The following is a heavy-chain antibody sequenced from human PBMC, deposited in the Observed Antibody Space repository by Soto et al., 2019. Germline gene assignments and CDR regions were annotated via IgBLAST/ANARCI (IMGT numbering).Heavy chain of an antibody. CDR2: ISGSGGST. Sequence: PGGSLRLSCAASGLTFSSYAMSWVRQAPGKGLEWVSVISGSGGSTHYADSVKGRFTISRDNSKNTLYLQMNSLRAEDTALYYCAAHTSGYYWHAMDVWGQGTTVTVSS. D-gene: IGHD3-22*01. J-gene: IGHJ6*02. CDR1: GLTFSSYA. V-gene: IGHV3-23*01. CDR3: AAHTSGYYWHAMDV.